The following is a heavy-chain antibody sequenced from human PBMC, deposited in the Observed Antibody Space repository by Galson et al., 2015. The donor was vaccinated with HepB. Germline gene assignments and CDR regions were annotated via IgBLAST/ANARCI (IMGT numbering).Heavy chain of an antibody. CDR2: ISYDGNNK. J-gene: IGHJ4*02. V-gene: IGHV3-30*03. CDR3: ARDYFRGLTGYRSGWYAGY. CDR1: GFIFGTYA. D-gene: IGHD6-13*01. Sequence: SLRLSCAASGFIFGTYAMHWVRQAPGKGLEWVAVISYDGNNKYYADSVKGRFTISRDNSKNTLFLQMISLRSEDTAVYYCARDYFRGLTGYRSGWYAGYWGQGTLVTVSS.